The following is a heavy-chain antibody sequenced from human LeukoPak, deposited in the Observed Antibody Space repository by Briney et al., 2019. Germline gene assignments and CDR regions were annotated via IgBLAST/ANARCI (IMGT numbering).Heavy chain of an antibody. V-gene: IGHV3-30*03. Sequence: GGSLRLSCAASGFSFSSYDMHWVRQAPGKGLEWAAVISSDGSNKYNADSVKGRFTISRDNSKNTLFLQMNSLRAEDTAVYYCTVIPAASETYYYYGMDVWGQGTTVTVSS. CDR2: ISSDGSNK. D-gene: IGHD2-2*01. CDR1: GFSFSSYD. CDR3: TVIPAASETYYYYGMDV. J-gene: IGHJ6*02.